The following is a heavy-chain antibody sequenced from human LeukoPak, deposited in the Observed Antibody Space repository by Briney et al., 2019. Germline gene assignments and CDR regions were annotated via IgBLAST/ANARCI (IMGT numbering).Heavy chain of an antibody. J-gene: IGHJ4*02. D-gene: IGHD5-18*01. CDR1: GYTFTGSY. Sequence: ASVKVSCKASGYTFTGSYMHWVRQAPGQGLEWMGWINPNSGGTNYAQKFQDRVTMTRDTSISTAYMELSRLRSDDTAVYYCARGGAWIQLWLGDYWGQGTLVTVSS. CDR2: INPNSGGT. V-gene: IGHV1-2*02. CDR3: ARGGAWIQLWLGDY.